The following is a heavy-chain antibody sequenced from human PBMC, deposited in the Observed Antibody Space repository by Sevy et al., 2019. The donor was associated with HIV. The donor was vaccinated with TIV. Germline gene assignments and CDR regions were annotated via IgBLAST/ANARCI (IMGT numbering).Heavy chain of an antibody. CDR3: ARGSPYSSGWTPFDY. CDR2: ISYDGSNK. Sequence: GGSLRLSCAASGFTFSSYAMHWVRQAPGKGLEWVAVISYDGSNKYYADSVKGRFTISRDNSKNTLYLQMNSLRAEDKAVYYCARGSPYSSGWTPFDYWGQGTLVTVSS. D-gene: IGHD6-19*01. CDR1: GFTFSSYA. V-gene: IGHV3-30-3*01. J-gene: IGHJ4*02.